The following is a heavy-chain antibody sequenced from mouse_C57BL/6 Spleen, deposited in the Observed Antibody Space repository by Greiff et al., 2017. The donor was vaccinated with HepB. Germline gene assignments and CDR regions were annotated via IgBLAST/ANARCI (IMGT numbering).Heavy chain of an antibody. CDR1: GYAFSSSW. Sequence: VQLQQSGPELVKPGASVKISCKASGYAFSSSWMNWVKQRPGKGLEWIGRIYPGDGDTNYNGKFKGKATLTADKSSSTAYMQLSSLTSEDSAVYFCARQGTYYSTPFAYWGQGTLVTVSA. CDR3: ARQGTYYSTPFAY. D-gene: IGHD2-5*01. J-gene: IGHJ3*01. V-gene: IGHV1-82*01. CDR2: IYPGDGDT.